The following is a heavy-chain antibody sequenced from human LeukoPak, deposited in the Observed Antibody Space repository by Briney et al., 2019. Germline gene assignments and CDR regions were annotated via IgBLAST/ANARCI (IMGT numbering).Heavy chain of an antibody. CDR1: GASFTGYY. CDR3: TRDLGSHPGF. CDR2: IFHSGST. Sequence: SETLSLTCDVYGASFTGYYWSWIRQSPGKGLEWIGEIFHSGSTNYNPSLKSRVTMSVAKSTNQFSLTLTSVTAADTAVYYCTRDLGSHPGFWGQGTLVTVSS. D-gene: IGHD6-13*01. V-gene: IGHV4-34*12. J-gene: IGHJ4*02.